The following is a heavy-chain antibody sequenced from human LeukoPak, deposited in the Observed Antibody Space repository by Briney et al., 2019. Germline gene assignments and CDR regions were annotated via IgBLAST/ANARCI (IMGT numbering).Heavy chain of an antibody. CDR1: GFTFSSYA. V-gene: IGHV3-23*01. CDR3: ARDGQQLVLDY. Sequence: LPGGSLRLSCAASGFTFSSYAMSWVRQAPGKGLEWVSAISESGGYTKYADPVKGRFTISRDNSKNTLYLQMNSLRAEDTAVYYCARDGQQLVLDYWGQGTLVTVSS. D-gene: IGHD6-13*01. CDR2: ISESGGYT. J-gene: IGHJ4*02.